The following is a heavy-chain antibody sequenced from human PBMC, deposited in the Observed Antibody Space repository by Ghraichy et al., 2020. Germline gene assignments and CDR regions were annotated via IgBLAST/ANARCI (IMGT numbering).Heavy chain of an antibody. CDR3: ARDTGYSSSWYLLGWFDP. V-gene: IGHV3-21*01. D-gene: IGHD6-13*01. CDR2: ISSSSSYI. Sequence: GESLNISCAASGFTFSSYSMNWVRQAPGKGLEWVSSISSSSSYIYYADSVKGRFTISRDNAKNSLYLQMNSLRAEDTAVYYCARDTGYSSSWYLLGWFDPWGQGTLVTVSS. CDR1: GFTFSSYS. J-gene: IGHJ5*02.